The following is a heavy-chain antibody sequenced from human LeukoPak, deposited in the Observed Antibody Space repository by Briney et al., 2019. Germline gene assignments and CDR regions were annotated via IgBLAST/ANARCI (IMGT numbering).Heavy chain of an antibody. V-gene: IGHV3-48*03. D-gene: IGHD6-19*01. CDR1: GFTFSSYE. CDR2: ISSSGSTI. Sequence: GGSLRLSCAASGFTFSSYEMNWVRQAPGKGLEWVSYISSSGSTIYYADSVKGRFTISRDNAKNSLYLQMNSLRAEDTAVYYCARGGYSSGWYTHYFDYWGQGTLVTVSS. CDR3: ARGGYSSGWYTHYFDY. J-gene: IGHJ4*02.